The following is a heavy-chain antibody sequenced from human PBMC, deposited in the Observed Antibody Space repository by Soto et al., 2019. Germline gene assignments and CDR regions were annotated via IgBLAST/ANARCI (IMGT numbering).Heavy chain of an antibody. J-gene: IGHJ3*02. V-gene: IGHV3-7*05. CDR1: GFTFNAYW. CDR2: IKRDGSEV. Sequence: EVQLVESGGGLVQPGGSLRLSCVASGFTFNAYWMTWFRQAPGKGLEWVANIKRDGSEVNYVDSVKGRFTISRDNAKNSLYLQMNSLRAEDTAVYYCVRDMTEYSSAYYDVFDIWGQGSKVTVSS. D-gene: IGHD6-19*01. CDR3: VRDMTEYSSAYYDVFDI.